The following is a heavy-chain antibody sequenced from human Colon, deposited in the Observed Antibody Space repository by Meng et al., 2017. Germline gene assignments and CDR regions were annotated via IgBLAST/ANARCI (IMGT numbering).Heavy chain of an antibody. J-gene: IGHJ5*01. CDR3: ARDHGSDNWLDY. CDR2: LDHTGST. D-gene: IGHD2-15*01. CDR1: GGSRSRYY. Sequence: SETLSLTCSVSGGSRSRYYWGWVRQPPGKGLEWIGTLDHTGSTYYNPSLKSRVTLSVDTSKNQFTLKLTSVNAADTAVYYCARDHGSDNWLDYWGQGTLVTVSS. V-gene: IGHV4-39*06.